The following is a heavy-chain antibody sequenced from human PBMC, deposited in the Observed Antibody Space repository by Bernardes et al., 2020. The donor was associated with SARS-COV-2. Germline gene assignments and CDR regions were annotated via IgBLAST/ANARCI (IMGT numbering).Heavy chain of an antibody. D-gene: IGHD3-22*01. CDR1: GYTFTSYD. J-gene: IGHJ4*02. CDR2: ISPNNGHT. V-gene: IGHV1-18*03. CDR3: TRGHSSGYYYYHY. Sequence: AQVKVFCKASGYTFTSYDISWVRQAPGQGLEWMGWISPNNGHTNYTQKLQGRVTMTTDTSTSTAYMELRSLRSDDMAVYYCTRGHSSGYYYYHYWGQGTLVTVSS.